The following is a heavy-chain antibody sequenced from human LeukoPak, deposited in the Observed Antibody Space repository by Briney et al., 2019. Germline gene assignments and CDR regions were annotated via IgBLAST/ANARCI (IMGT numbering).Heavy chain of an antibody. Sequence: GASVKVSCKASGGTFSSYAISWVRQAPGQGLEWMGIINPSGGSTSYAQKFQGRVTMTRDMSTSTVYMELSSLRSEDTAVYYCARARGSSRPFDYWGQGTLVTVSS. V-gene: IGHV1-46*01. CDR2: INPSGGST. D-gene: IGHD6-13*01. J-gene: IGHJ4*02. CDR3: ARARGSSRPFDY. CDR1: GGTFSSYA.